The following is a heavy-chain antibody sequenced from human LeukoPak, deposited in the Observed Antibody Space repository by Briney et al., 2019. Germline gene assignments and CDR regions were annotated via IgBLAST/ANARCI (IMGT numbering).Heavy chain of an antibody. D-gene: IGHD6-6*01. CDR1: GGSFSGYY. J-gene: IGHJ5*02. CDR2: INHSGST. Sequence: SETLSLTCAVYGGSFSGYYWSWIRQPPGKGLEWIGKINHSGSTNYNPSLKSRVTISVDTSKNQFSLKLSSVTAADTAVYYCARGRGYSSSSGPWFDPWGQGTLVTVSS. V-gene: IGHV4-34*01. CDR3: ARGRGYSSSSGPWFDP.